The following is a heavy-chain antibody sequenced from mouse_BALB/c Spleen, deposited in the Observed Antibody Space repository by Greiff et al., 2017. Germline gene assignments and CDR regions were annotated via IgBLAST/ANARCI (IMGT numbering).Heavy chain of an antibody. V-gene: IGHV3-2*02. CDR3: AGYGNDAMDY. D-gene: IGHD2-1*01. CDR1: GYSITSDYA. CDR2: ISYSGST. J-gene: IGHJ4*01. Sequence: EVKLVESGPGLVKPSQSLSLTCTVTGYSITSDYAWNWIRQFPGNKLEWMGYISYSGSTSYNPSLKSRISITRDTSKNQFFLQLNSVTTEDTATYYCAGYGNDAMDYWGQGTSVTVSS.